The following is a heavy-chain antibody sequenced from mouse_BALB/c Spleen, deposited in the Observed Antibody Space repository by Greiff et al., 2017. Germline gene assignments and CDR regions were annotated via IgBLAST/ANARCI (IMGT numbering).Heavy chain of an antibody. D-gene: IGHD2-1*01. CDR1: GYTFASYW. Sequence: VQLQESGAELARPGASVKLSCKASGYTFASYWMQWVKQRPGQGLEWIGAIYPGDGDTRYTQKFKGKATLTADKSSSTAYMQLSSLASEDSAVYYCARLVYYGNYSLAYWGQGTLVTVSA. V-gene: IGHV1-87*01. J-gene: IGHJ3*01. CDR3: ARLVYYGNYSLAY. CDR2: IYPGDGDT.